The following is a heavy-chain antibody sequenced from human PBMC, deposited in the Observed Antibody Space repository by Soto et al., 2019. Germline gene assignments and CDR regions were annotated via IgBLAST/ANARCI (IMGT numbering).Heavy chain of an antibody. D-gene: IGHD6-19*01. Sequence: QVQLVESGGGVVQPGRSLRVSCAASGLTCSIYAMHWVRQAPGTGLEWVAVISYDGTKTYYADSVKGRFTISRDNSKNTVYRPINSLRDEETAVYYCSKDRGPRRQWLIDPFYCWGQETLVNVSP. CDR1: GLTCSIYA. V-gene: IGHV3-30*18. CDR2: ISYDGTKT. CDR3: SKDRGPRRQWLIDPFYC. J-gene: IGHJ4*02.